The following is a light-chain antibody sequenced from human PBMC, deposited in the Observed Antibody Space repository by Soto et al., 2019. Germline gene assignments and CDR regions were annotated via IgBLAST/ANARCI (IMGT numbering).Light chain of an antibody. CDR1: RSLTTW. V-gene: IGKV1-5*01. Sequence: DIQMTQSPSTLSASVGDRVTITCRASRSLTTWLAWYQQKPGKAPKLLISDASNLEGGVPSRFSGSGSGTEFTLTISSLQPDDFATYYCQHYNSYSEAFGQGTKVDIK. CDR3: QHYNSYSEA. J-gene: IGKJ1*01. CDR2: DAS.